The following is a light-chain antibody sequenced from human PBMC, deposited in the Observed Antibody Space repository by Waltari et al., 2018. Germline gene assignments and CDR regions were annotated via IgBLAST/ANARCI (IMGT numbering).Light chain of an antibody. CDR1: SEDIGGYDH. CDR3: SSYTTSSRV. Sequence: SALTQPASVSGTPGQSITISCTGTSEDIGGYDHVSWYQQYPGKAPRLILYEVTNRPSDVSYRFSGSKSGNMASLTISGLQADDEADYYCSSYTTSSRVFGGGTKVTVL. V-gene: IGLV2-14*01. J-gene: IGLJ2*01. CDR2: EVT.